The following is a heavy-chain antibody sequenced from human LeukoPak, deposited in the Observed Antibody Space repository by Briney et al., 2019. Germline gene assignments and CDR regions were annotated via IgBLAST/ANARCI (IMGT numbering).Heavy chain of an antibody. D-gene: IGHD1-26*01. CDR1: GGSISSYY. CDR2: IYYSGST. J-gene: IGHJ4*02. V-gene: IGHV4-59*01. Sequence: SETLSLTCTVSGGSISSYYWSWIRQPPGKGLEWIGYIYYSGSTNYNPSLKSRVTISVDTSKNQFSLKLSSVTVADTAVYYCARDNPLGWEPYYFDYWGQGTLVTVSS. CDR3: ARDNPLGWEPYYFDY.